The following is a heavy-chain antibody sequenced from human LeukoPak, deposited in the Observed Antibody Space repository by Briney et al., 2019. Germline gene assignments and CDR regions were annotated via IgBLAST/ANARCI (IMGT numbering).Heavy chain of an antibody. CDR2: INHSGST. Sequence: PSETLSLTCAVYGGSFSGYYWSWIRQPPGKGLEWIGEINHSGSTNYNPSLKSRVTISVDTSKNQFSLKLSSVTAADTAVYYCARGPTYYYDSSGYSGGTFGYWGQGTLVTVSS. CDR1: GGSFSGYY. J-gene: IGHJ4*02. D-gene: IGHD3-22*01. CDR3: ARGPTYYYDSSGYSGGTFGY. V-gene: IGHV4-34*01.